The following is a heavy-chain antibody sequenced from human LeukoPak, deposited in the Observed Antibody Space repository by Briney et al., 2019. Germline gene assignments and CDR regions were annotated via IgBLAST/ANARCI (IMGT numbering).Heavy chain of an antibody. CDR3: AKASSGQGTDY. Sequence: GGSLRLSCAGSGLTFSSYSMNWVRQAPGKGLEWVSCISSSSSYIYYADSVKGRFTISRDNAKNSLYLQMNSLRAEDTAVYYCAKASSGQGTDYWGQGTLVTVSS. J-gene: IGHJ4*02. CDR2: ISSSSSYI. V-gene: IGHV3-21*01. D-gene: IGHD3-22*01. CDR1: GLTFSSYS.